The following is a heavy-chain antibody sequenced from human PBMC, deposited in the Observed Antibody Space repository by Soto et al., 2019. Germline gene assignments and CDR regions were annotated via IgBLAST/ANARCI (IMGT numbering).Heavy chain of an antibody. D-gene: IGHD2-2*01. J-gene: IGHJ4*02. Sequence: SETLSLTCAVYGGSFSGYYWSWIRQTPGKGLEWIGEINHSGSTNYNPSLKSRVTISVDTSKNLFSLKLSSVAAADTAVYYCTRGYCTSNSCHYYYDYWGQGTPVTVSS. CDR2: INHSGST. CDR1: GGSFSGYY. V-gene: IGHV4-34*01. CDR3: TRGYCTSNSCHYYYDY.